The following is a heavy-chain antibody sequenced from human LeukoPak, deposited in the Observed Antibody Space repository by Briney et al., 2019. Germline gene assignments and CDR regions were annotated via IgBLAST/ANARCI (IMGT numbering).Heavy chain of an antibody. CDR2: INHSGST. J-gene: IGHJ4*02. V-gene: IGHV4-34*01. CDR3: ARVRGYSYGYQFFDY. CDR1: GGSFSGYY. D-gene: IGHD5-18*01. Sequence: SETLSLTCAVYGGSFSGYYWCWIRQPPGKGLEWIGEINHSGSTNYNPSLKSRVTISVDTSKNQFSLKLSSVTAADTAVYYCARVRGYSYGYQFFDYWGQGTLVTVSS.